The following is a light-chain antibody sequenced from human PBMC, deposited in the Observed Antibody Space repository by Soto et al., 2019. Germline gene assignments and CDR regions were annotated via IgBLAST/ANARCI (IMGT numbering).Light chain of an antibody. J-gene: IGKJ4*01. CDR2: WAS. CDR3: QQYDAIPLT. V-gene: IGKV4-1*01. CDR1: QSVLYSSNNKNY. Sequence: DIVMTQSPDSLAVSLGERATINCQSSQSVLYSSNNKNYLAWYQQKPGQPPKLLIYWASTRESGVPDRFSGSGSGTDFTLTISSLQAEDVAVYYCQQYDAIPLTFGGGTKV.